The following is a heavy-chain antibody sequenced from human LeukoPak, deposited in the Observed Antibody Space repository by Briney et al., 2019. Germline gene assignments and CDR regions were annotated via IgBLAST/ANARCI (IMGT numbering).Heavy chain of an antibody. V-gene: IGHV3-23*01. CDR2: ISGSGGST. CDR3: ARTYYDFWSGYYSHEGNPFDY. J-gene: IGHJ4*02. D-gene: IGHD3-3*01. Sequence: PGGSLRLSCAASGFTFDDYAMHWVRQAPGKGLEWVSAISGSGGSTYYADSVKGRFTISRDNSKNTLYLQMNSLGAEDTAVYYCARTYYDFWSGYYSHEGNPFDYWGQGTLVTVSS. CDR1: GFTFDDYA.